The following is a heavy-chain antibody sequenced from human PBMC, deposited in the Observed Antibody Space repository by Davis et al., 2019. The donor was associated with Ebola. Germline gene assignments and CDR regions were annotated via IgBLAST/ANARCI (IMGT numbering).Heavy chain of an antibody. Sequence: SETLSLTCTVSGGSISSGGYYWSWLRQPPGKGLEWIGEINHSGSTNYNPSLKSRVTISVDTSKKQFSLKLSSVTAADTAFYYCARGYYGSGSYYYWGQGTLVTVSS. CDR1: GGSISSGGYY. CDR2: INHSGST. D-gene: IGHD3-10*01. V-gene: IGHV4-61*08. J-gene: IGHJ4*02. CDR3: ARGYYGSGSYYY.